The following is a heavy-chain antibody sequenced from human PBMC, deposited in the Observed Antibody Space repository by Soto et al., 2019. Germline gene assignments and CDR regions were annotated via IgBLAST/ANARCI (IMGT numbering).Heavy chain of an antibody. D-gene: IGHD2-21*02. V-gene: IGHV5-51*01. CDR1: GYSFTSYW. CDR2: IYPGDYDT. J-gene: IGHJ4*02. CDR3: ARGLTSFSNPYYFDY. Sequence: LGESLKISCKGFGYSFTSYWIGWVRQMPGKGLEYMGIIYPGDYDTRYSPSFRGQVSISVDNSIGTAYLQWSSLKASDTAIYYCARGLTSFSNPYYFDYWGQGTLVTVSS.